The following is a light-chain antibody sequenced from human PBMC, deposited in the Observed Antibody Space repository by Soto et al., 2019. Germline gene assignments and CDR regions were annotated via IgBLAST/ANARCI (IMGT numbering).Light chain of an antibody. CDR2: DVS. CDR1: SSDVGGYNC. Sequence: QSVLTQPASVSGSPGQSITISCTGTSSDVGGYNCVSWYQQHPGKAPKLMIYDVSNRPSGVSNRFSGSKSGNTASLTISGLQAEDEADYYCSSYTSSSLYVFGTGTKDTVL. V-gene: IGLV2-14*01. CDR3: SSYTSSSLYV. J-gene: IGLJ1*01.